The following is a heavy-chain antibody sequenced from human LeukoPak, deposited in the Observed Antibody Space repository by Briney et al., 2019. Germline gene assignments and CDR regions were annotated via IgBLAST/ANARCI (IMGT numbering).Heavy chain of an antibody. Sequence: GGSLRLSCAASGFTFSSYAMHWVRQAPGKGLEWVAVISYDGSNKYYADSVKGRFTISRDNSKNTLYLQMNSLRAEDTAVYYCAKRRGIAVAGTAGLMDYWGQGTLVTVSS. V-gene: IGHV3-30-3*02. D-gene: IGHD6-19*01. CDR3: AKRRGIAVAGTAGLMDY. CDR1: GFTFSSYA. CDR2: ISYDGSNK. J-gene: IGHJ4*02.